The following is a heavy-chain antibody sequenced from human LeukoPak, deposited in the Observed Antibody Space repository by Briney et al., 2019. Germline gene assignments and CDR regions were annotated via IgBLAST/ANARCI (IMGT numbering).Heavy chain of an antibody. J-gene: IGHJ4*02. D-gene: IGHD3-9*01. CDR3: ARDHDWAFDL. V-gene: IGHV3-48*02. CDR2: INHNAEMI. Sequence: SGGSLRLSCEGSGYPFCSYVMSCVRQAPGKGLEWIAYINHNAEMIFYPDFVKGRFTISRDNPKKSLYLQMNAVRYEDTAIYYCARDHDWAFDLWGQGTLVTVSS. CDR1: GYPFCSYV.